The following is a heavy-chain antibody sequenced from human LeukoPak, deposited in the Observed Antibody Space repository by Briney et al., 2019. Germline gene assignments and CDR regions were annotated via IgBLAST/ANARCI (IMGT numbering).Heavy chain of an antibody. CDR2: ISYDGSNK. CDR3: AKDYYDSSGYYRYYYYGMDV. D-gene: IGHD3-22*01. V-gene: IGHV3-30*18. CDR1: GFTFSSYG. J-gene: IGHJ6*02. Sequence: PGGSLRLSCAASGFTFSSYGMHWVRQAPGKGLEWVAVISYDGSNKYYADSVKGRFTISRDNSKNTLYLQMNSLRAEDTAVYYCAKDYYDSSGYYRYYYYGMDVWGQGTTVTVSS.